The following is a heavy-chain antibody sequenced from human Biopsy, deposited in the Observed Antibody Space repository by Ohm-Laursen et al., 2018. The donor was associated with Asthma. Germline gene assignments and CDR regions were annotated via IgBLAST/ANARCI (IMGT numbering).Heavy chain of an antibody. CDR1: GCNFISFA. Sequence: ASVKVSCKTSGCNFISFAIHWVRQAPGQRLEWMGWVNTGNGDTKYSQKFQGRVTITRDTSASTAYMELRSLRSEDTATYYCARTYYDFLTGQVKDVFGVWGQGTMVTVSS. CDR2: VNTGNGDT. CDR3: ARTYYDFLTGQVKDVFGV. V-gene: IGHV1-3*04. J-gene: IGHJ3*01. D-gene: IGHD3-9*01.